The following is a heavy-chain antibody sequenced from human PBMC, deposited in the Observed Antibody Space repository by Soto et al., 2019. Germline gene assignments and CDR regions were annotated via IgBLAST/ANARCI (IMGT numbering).Heavy chain of an antibody. CDR1: GGIFTRYD. CDR2: IIPIFGTT. J-gene: IGHJ5*02. D-gene: IGHD3-10*01. Sequence: SVKVSCKASGGIFTRYDIRWVRQAPGQGLEWMGAIIPIFGTTNYAQKFQGRVTITADESTSTAYMELSSLRSEDTAVYYCANYYGSGSYSWDSRNWFDPWGQGTLVPVSS. V-gene: IGHV1-69*13. CDR3: ANYYGSGSYSWDSRNWFDP.